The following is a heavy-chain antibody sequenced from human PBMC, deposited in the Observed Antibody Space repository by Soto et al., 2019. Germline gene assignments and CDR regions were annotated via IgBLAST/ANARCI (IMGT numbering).Heavy chain of an antibody. CDR1: GFTFSSYS. D-gene: IGHD3-10*01. V-gene: IGHV3-21*01. Sequence: GGSLRLSCVASGFTFSSYSMNWVRQAPGKGLEWVSSISSSSSYIYYADSVKGRFTISRDNAKNSLYLQMNSLRAEDTAVYYCARDSGFGELFTAFDYWGQGTLVTVSS. J-gene: IGHJ4*02. CDR3: ARDSGFGELFTAFDY. CDR2: ISSSSSYI.